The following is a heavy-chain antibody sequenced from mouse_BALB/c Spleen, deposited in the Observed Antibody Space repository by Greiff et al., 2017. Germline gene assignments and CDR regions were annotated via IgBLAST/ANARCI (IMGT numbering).Heavy chain of an antibody. V-gene: IGHV5-12-1*01. CDR2: ISSGGGST. Sequence: DVMLVESGGGLVKPGGSLKLSCAASGFAFSSYDMSWVRQTPEKRLEWVAYISSGGGSTYYPDTVKGRFTISRDNAKNTLYLQMSSLKSEDTAMYYCARHDGSSSFDVWGAGTTVTVSS. CDR1: GFAFSSYD. D-gene: IGHD1-1*01. CDR3: ARHDGSSSFDV. J-gene: IGHJ1*01.